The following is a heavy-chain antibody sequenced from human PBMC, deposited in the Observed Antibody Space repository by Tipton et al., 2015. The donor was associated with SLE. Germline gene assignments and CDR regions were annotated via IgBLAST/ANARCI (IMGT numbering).Heavy chain of an antibody. V-gene: IGHV4-39*01. CDR3: ASLGMDYYFDL. J-gene: IGHJ2*01. Sequence: TLSLTCTISGVSVSGRGYYWGWIRQPPGKGLEWIGHIYYSGSTYYIPSLKSRITISVDTSKNQFSLRLSSATAADTALYYCASLGMDYYFDLWGRGTLVTVSS. CDR1: GVSVSGRGYY. D-gene: IGHD7-27*01. CDR2: IYYSGST.